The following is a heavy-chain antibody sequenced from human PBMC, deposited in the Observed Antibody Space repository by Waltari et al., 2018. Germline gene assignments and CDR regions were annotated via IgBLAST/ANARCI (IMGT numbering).Heavy chain of an antibody. D-gene: IGHD6-19*01. J-gene: IGHJ6*03. V-gene: IGHV1-2*02. CDR2: INPNSGGT. CDR1: GYTFTGYY. Sequence: QVQLVQSGAEVKKPGASVKVSCKASGYTFTGYYMHWVRQAPGQGLEWMGWINPNSGGTNYAQKFQGRVTMTRETSISTAYMELSRLRSDDTAVYYCARNPQWLVPPYYYYYMDVWGKGTTVTISS. CDR3: ARNPQWLVPPYYYYYMDV.